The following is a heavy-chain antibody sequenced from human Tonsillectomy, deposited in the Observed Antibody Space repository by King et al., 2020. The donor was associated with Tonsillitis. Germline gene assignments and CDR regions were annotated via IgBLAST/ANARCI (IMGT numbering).Heavy chain of an antibody. CDR1: GFTFSSYA. CDR3: AKGGGRTIGIFDI. Sequence: VQLVESGGGLVQPGGSLRLSCAASGFTFSSYAMSWVRQAPGKGLEWVSAIRGSGDSTYYADSVKGRFTISRDNSKNTLSLQMNSLRVEDTAVYYCAKGGGRTIGIFDIWGQGTMVTVSS. CDR2: IRGSGDST. V-gene: IGHV3-23*04. J-gene: IGHJ3*02. D-gene: IGHD3-16*01.